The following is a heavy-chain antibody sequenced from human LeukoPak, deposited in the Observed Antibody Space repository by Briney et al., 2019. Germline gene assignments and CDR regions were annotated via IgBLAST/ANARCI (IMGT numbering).Heavy chain of an antibody. CDR2: ISSSSSSI. CDR1: GFIFSSYS. D-gene: IGHD1-14*01. V-gene: IGHV3-48*01. J-gene: IGHJ4*02. Sequence: GGSLRLSCAASGFIFSSYSMNWVRQAPGKGLEWVSYISSSSSSIYYADAVKGRLTISRDTAKNSLYLQMNSLRAEDTAVYYCARVYRRYFDYWGQGTLVTVSS. CDR3: ARVYRRYFDY.